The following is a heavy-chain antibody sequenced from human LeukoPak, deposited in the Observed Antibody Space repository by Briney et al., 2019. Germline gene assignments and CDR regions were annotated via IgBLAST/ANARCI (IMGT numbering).Heavy chain of an antibody. CDR3: ARTSKGIAAAGRNWFDP. V-gene: IGHV3-30*03. D-gene: IGHD6-13*01. Sequence: GRSLRLSCAASGFTFSSYGMHWVRQAPGKGLEWVAVISYDGSSKYYADSVKGRFTISRDNSKNTSFLQMNSLRAEDTAVYYCARTSKGIAAAGRNWFDPWGQETLVTVSS. CDR1: GFTFSSYG. CDR2: ISYDGSSK. J-gene: IGHJ5*02.